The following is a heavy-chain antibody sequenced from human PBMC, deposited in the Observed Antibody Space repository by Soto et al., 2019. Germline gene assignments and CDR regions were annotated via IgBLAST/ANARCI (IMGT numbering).Heavy chain of an antibody. CDR1: SGSISSSNW. J-gene: IGHJ6*04. CDR2: IYHSGST. Sequence: SETLSLTCAVSSGSISSSNWWSWVRQPPGKGLEWIGEIYHSGSTNYNPSLKSRVTISVDKSKNQFSLKLSSVTAADTAVYYCARVEGSGSYYWSMDVWGKGTTVTVSS. CDR3: ARVEGSGSYYWSMDV. V-gene: IGHV4-4*02. D-gene: IGHD3-10*01.